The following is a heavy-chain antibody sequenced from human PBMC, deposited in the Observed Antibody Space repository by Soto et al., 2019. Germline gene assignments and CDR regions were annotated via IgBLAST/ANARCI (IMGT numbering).Heavy chain of an antibody. V-gene: IGHV3-53*01. CDR3: ARDGASGWYPDYFDY. Sequence: EVQLVESGGGLIQPGGSLRLSCAASGFTVSSNYMSWVRQAPGKGLEWVSVIYSGGSTYYADSVKGRFTISGDNSKNTLYLQMNSLRAEDTAVYYCARDGASGWYPDYFDYWGQGTLVTVSS. J-gene: IGHJ4*02. CDR2: IYSGGST. D-gene: IGHD6-19*01. CDR1: GFTVSSNY.